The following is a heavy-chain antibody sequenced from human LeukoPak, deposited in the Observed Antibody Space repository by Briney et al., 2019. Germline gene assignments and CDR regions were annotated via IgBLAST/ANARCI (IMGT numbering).Heavy chain of an antibody. CDR3: ASMQVYCSSTSCYDIGMDV. V-gene: IGHV3-30-3*01. D-gene: IGHD2-2*01. J-gene: IGHJ6*04. CDR1: GYTFSSYA. Sequence: GRSLRLSCAGSGYTFSSYAMHWVRQAPGKGLEWVAVISYDGSNKYYADSVKGRFTISRDNSKNTLYLQMNSLRAEDTAVYYCASMQVYCSSTSCYDIGMDVWGKGTTVTVSS. CDR2: ISYDGSNK.